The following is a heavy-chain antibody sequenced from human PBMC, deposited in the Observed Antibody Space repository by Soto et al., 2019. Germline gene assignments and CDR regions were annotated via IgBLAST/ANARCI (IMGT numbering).Heavy chain of an antibody. CDR3: GRAHLGTDRYILEPFDP. Sequence: LSLTCAISGDSVSSNSATWNWIRQSPSRGLEWLGRTYYRSKWYNDYAISVKSRITINPDTSKNQFSLQLNSVIPEDTAVYYCGRAHLGTDRYILEPFDPWGQGTLVTVSS. J-gene: IGHJ5*02. CDR2: TYYRSKWYN. CDR1: GDSVSSNSAT. V-gene: IGHV6-1*01. D-gene: IGHD1-1*01.